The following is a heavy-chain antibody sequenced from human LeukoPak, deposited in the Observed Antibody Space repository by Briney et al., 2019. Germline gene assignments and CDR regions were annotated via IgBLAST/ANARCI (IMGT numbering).Heavy chain of an antibody. CDR2: INHSGST. D-gene: IGHD3-22*01. V-gene: IGHV4-34*01. CDR1: GGSFSGYY. J-gene: IGHJ4*02. Sequence: SETLSLTCAVYGGSFSGYYWSWIRQPPGKGLEWIGEINHSGSTNYNPSLKSRVTISVDTSKNQFSLKLSSVTAADTAVYYCARGRYSPPARITMIVVVTLFDYWGQGTLVTVSS. CDR3: ARGRYSPPARITMIVVVTLFDY.